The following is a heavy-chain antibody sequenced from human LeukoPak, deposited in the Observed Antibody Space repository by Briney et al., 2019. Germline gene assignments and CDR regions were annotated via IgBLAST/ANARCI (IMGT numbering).Heavy chain of an antibody. CDR3: ARDLTGGSYYDEYGMDV. CDR1: GGTFSNYA. J-gene: IGHJ6*02. CDR2: IIPIFGTA. V-gene: IGHV1-69*13. D-gene: IGHD1-26*01. Sequence: GASVKVSCKASGGTFSNYAISWVRQAPGQGLEWVGGIIPIFGTANYAQKFQGRVTITADESTSTAYMELSSLRSEDTAVYYCARDLTGGSYYDEYGMDVWGQGTTVTVSS.